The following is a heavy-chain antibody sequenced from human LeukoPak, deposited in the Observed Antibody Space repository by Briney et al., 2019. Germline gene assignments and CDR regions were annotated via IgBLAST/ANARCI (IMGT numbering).Heavy chain of an antibody. V-gene: IGHV3-23*01. CDR1: GFTFSNYV. Sequence: PGGSLRLSCSASGFTFSNYVMHWVRQAPGKGLEWVSTISGSGDITYYADSVKGRFTISRDNSKNTLHLETSSLRAEDTAVYYCAKDRGVQLWFGDYWGQGTLVTVSS. CDR2: ISGSGDIT. D-gene: IGHD3-10*01. J-gene: IGHJ4*02. CDR3: AKDRGVQLWFGDY.